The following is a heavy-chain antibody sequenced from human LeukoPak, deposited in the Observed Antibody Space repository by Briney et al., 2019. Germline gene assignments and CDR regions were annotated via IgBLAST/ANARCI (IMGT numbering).Heavy chain of an antibody. CDR1: GASISSHY. CDR2: TSGSI. J-gene: IGHJ6*03. CDR3: ARVLAIFGLDTTDFYMDV. Sequence: PSETLSPTCAVSGASISSHYWSWIRQPPGKGLEWIGYTSGSISDNPSLKSRVAVSVDPSRNQVSLSLTTVPAADTAVYYCARVLAIFGLDTTDFYMDVWGKGTTVTVSS. V-gene: IGHV4-59*11. D-gene: IGHD3/OR15-3a*01.